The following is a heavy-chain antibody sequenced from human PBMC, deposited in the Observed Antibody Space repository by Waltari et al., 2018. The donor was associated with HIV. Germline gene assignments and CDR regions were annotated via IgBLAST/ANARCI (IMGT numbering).Heavy chain of an antibody. V-gene: IGHV3-72*01. CDR1: GFPFSDVY. J-gene: IGHJ4*02. D-gene: IGHD3-10*01. CDR3: VIIISFARGLMDY. Sequence: EVQRVESGGGLVQPGGALRLSWAASGFPFSDVYKDWVRQAPGKGLEWIARIRNKSNSYTTEYAASVRGRFTISRDDAKDSLYLQMDSLKTEDTAVYYGVIIISFARGLMDYSGQGTLVTVSS. CDR2: IRNKSNSYTT.